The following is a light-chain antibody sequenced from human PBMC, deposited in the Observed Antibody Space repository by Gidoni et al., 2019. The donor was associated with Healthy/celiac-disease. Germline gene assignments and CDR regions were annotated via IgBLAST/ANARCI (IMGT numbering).Light chain of an antibody. CDR3: CSYAGSSTWV. V-gene: IGLV2-23*01. J-gene: IGLJ3*02. CDR1: SSDVGSYNL. Sequence: QSALTHPASVSVSPRQSITISCTGTSSDVGSYNLVSWYQQHPGKAPNLMIYEGSKRPSGVSNRFSGSKSGNTASLTSSGLQAEDEADYYCCSYAGSSTWVFGGGTKLTVL. CDR2: EGS.